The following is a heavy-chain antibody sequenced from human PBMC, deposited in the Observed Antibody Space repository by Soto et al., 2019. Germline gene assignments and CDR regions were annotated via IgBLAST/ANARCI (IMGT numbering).Heavy chain of an antibody. D-gene: IGHD2-2*01. CDR2: ISSSSSYI. J-gene: IGHJ6*02. V-gene: IGHV3-21*01. CDR1: GFTFSSYS. CDR3: AREKCSSTSCNHGMDV. Sequence: PGGSLRLSCAASGFTFSSYSMNWVRQAPGKGLEWVSSISSSSSYIYYADSVKGRFTISRDNAKNSLYLQMNSLRAEDTAVYYCAREKCSSTSCNHGMDVWGLGTTVTVSS.